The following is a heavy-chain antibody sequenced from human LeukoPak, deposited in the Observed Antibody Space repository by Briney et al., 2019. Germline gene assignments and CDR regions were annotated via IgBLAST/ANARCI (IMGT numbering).Heavy chain of an antibody. CDR3: ARYDCSGGSCYAETPWADDWYFDL. D-gene: IGHD2-15*01. J-gene: IGHJ2*01. CDR2: INHSGST. CDR1: GGSFSGYY. Sequence: PSETLPLTCAVYGGSFSGYYWSWIRRPPGKGLEWIGEINHSGSTNYNPSLKSRVTISVDTSKNQFSLKLSSVTAADTAVYYCARYDCSGGSCYAETPWADDWYFDLWGRGTLVTVSS. V-gene: IGHV4-34*01.